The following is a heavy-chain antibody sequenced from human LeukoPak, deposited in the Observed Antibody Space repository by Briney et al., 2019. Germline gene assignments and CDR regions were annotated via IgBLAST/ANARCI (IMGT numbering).Heavy chain of an antibody. D-gene: IGHD1-26*01. Sequence: SETLSLTCTVSGGSISGYWGSWIRQPPEKGLEWIGYIYYSGTSNYNPSLNSRVTMSVDTSKSQFSLQLSSVTAADTAVYYCARGDTRGNDIWGQGTMVTVSS. CDR1: GGSISGYW. CDR3: ARGDTRGNDI. V-gene: IGHV4-59*01. CDR2: IYYSGTS. J-gene: IGHJ3*02.